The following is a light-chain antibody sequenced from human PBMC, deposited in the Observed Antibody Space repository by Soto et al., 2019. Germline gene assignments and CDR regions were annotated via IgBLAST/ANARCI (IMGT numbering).Light chain of an antibody. V-gene: IGKV1-5*03. J-gene: IGKJ1*01. CDR1: QSISSW. Sequence: DIQMTQSPSTLSASVGDRVIITCRASQSISSWLAWYQQKPGTAPKLLIYKASTLQSGVPSRFSGSGSGTEFTLTISSLRPDDSATYYCQQYSDNWTFGQGTKVDIK. CDR2: KAS. CDR3: QQYSDNWT.